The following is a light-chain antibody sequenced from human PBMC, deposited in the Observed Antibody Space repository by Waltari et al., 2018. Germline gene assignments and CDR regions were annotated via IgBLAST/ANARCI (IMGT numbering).Light chain of an antibody. CDR2: AAS. V-gene: IGKV1-39*01. CDR3: QQSYSTPRT. J-gene: IGKJ2*01. CDR1: QSISSY. Sequence: DIQMTQSPSSLSASVGDRVTITCRASQSISSYLNWYQQKPGKAPKLLIYAASSLQSGVPSRFGGSGSGTDFTLTISSLQPEDFATYYCQQSYSTPRTFGLGTKLEIK.